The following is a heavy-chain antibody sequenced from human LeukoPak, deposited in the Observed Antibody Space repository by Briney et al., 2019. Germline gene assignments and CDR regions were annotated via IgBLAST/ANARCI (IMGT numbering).Heavy chain of an antibody. V-gene: IGHV3-49*02. CDR3: TRVNYDFWSGYFENDF. Sequence: WIRQPPGKGLEWVGFIKSKAYGGTTEYAASVKGRFTISRDDSKGIAFLLMNSLKTEDTAVYYCTRVNYDFWSGYFENDFWGQGTLVTVSS. J-gene: IGHJ4*02. D-gene: IGHD3-3*01. CDR2: IKSKAYGGTT.